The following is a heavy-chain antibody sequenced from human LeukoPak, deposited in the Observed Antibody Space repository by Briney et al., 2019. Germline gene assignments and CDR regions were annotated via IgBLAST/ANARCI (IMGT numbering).Heavy chain of an antibody. CDR1: GFTFSSYA. J-gene: IGHJ6*03. Sequence: GGSLRLSCAASGFTFSSYAMHWVRQAPGKGLEWVAVISSDGSNKYYADSVKDRFTISRDNSKNTLYLQMNSLRADDTAVYYCARDQITTVRGIIARSTPYYDYHYMDVWGKGTTVTVSS. CDR3: ARDQITTVRGIIARSTPYYDYHYMDV. CDR2: ISSDGSNK. V-gene: IGHV3-30*04. D-gene: IGHD3-10*01.